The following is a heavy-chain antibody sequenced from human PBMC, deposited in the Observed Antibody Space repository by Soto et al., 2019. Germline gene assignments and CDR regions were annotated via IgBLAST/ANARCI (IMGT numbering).Heavy chain of an antibody. CDR2: ISAYNGNT. D-gene: IGHD4-17*01. CDR3: ARAADYGDYLDY. Sequence: ASVKDACKASGYTFTSYGSSWVRQAPGQGLEWMGWISAYNGNTNYAQKLQGRVTMTTDTSTSTAYMELRSLRSDDTAVYYCARAADYGDYLDYWGQGTLVTVSS. V-gene: IGHV1-18*01. J-gene: IGHJ4*02. CDR1: GYTFTSYG.